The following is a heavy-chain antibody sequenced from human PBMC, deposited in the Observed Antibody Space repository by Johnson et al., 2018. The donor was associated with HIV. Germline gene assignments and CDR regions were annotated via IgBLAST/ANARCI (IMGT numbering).Heavy chain of an antibody. Sequence: QVQLVESGGGVVQPGGSLRLSCAASGFTFSSYAMNWVRQAPGKGLEWVAVISYDGNNKYSADSVKGRFTISRDNSKNTLYLQMNSLRAEDTAVYYCARIVRMTTVVIGDAFDIWGQGTKVTVSS. V-gene: IGHV3-30-3*01. CDR3: ARIVRMTTVVIGDAFDI. J-gene: IGHJ3*02. CDR2: ISYDGNNK. D-gene: IGHD4-23*01. CDR1: GFTFSSYA.